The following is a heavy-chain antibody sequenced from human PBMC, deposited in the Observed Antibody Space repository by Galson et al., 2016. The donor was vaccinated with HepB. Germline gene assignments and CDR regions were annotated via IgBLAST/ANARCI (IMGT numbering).Heavy chain of an antibody. D-gene: IGHD3-10*01. V-gene: IGHV1-18*01. J-gene: IGHJ4*02. CDR1: GSTFSSYY. CDR2: ISTFNGNT. CDR3: ARWFSTMGRVVSITFQFDS. Sequence: SVKVSCKASGSTFSSYYIDWVRQAPGQGLEWMGWISTFNGNTNYAQKFQGRVTLTTDKSTGTAYMELRSLKSDDTAVYYCARWFSTMGRVVSITFQFDSWGQGALVTVSS.